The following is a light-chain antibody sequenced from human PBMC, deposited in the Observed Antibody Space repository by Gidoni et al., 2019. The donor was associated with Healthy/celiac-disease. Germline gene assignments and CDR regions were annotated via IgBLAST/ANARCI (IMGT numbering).Light chain of an antibody. Sequence: QSVLTQPPSVSEAPRQRVTISCSGSSSNIGNNAVNWYQQLPGKAPKLLIYYEDLLPSGVSDRFSGSKSGTSASLAISGLQSEDEADYYCAAWYDSLNGVVFGGGTKLTVL. CDR1: SSNIGNNA. CDR3: AAWYDSLNGVV. V-gene: IGLV1-36*01. CDR2: YED. J-gene: IGLJ2*01.